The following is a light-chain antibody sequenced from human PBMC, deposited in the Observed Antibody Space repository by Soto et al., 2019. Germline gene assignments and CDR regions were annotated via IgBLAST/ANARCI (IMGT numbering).Light chain of an antibody. CDR2: EVN. CDR1: SNDIGGYKY. CDR3: SSYAGSNKLI. Sequence: QSLLTQPPSASGSPGQSVTISCTGTSNDIGGYKYVSWYQQHPGKAPKLMIYEVNKRPSGVPDRFSGSKSGNTASLTVSGLQAEDEADYYCSSYAGSNKLIFGGGTKVTVL. V-gene: IGLV2-8*01. J-gene: IGLJ2*01.